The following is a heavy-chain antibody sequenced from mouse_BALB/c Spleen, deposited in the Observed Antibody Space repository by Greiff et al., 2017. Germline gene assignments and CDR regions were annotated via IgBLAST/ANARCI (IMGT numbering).Heavy chain of an antibody. V-gene: IGHV5-17*02. CDR1: GFTFSSFG. CDR2: ISSGSSTI. J-gene: IGHJ4*01. CDR3: ARYNYYGSSYAMDY. Sequence: EVQLVESGGGLVQPGGSRKLSCAASGFTFSSFGMHWVRQAPEKGLEWVAYISSGSSTIYYADTVKGRFTISRDNPKNTLFLQMTSLRSEDTAMYYCARYNYYGSSYAMDYGGQGTSVTVSS. D-gene: IGHD1-1*01.